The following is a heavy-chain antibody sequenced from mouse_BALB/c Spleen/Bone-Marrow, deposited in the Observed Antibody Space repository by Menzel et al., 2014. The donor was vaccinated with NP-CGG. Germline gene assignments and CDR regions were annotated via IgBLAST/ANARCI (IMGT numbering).Heavy chain of an antibody. V-gene: IGHV5-6-5*01. CDR2: ISSGGGT. CDR1: GFTFSSYA. D-gene: IGHD2-4*01. Sequence: EVQLVESGGGLVKPGGSLKLSCAGSGFTFSSYAMSWGRQTPEKRLEWVASISSGGGTYYPASVKGRFTISRDNVRNILYLQMSSLRSEDTAMYYCARGGGLRGLYPMDYWGQGTSVTVSS. CDR3: ARGGGLRGLYPMDY. J-gene: IGHJ4*01.